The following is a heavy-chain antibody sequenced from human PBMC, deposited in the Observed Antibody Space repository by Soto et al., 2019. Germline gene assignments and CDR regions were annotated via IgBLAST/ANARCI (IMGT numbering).Heavy chain of an antibody. CDR3: ARDPTDH. Sequence: QVQLQQWGAGLLKPSETLSLTCAVYGGSFSGYYWSWFRQPPGKGLEWIGEINDAGTTNHNPSLKSRVTISVDVSKNQFSLTMTSVTAADTAMYYCARDPTDHWGQGTLVTVSS. CDR1: GGSFSGYY. CDR2: INDAGTT. J-gene: IGHJ4*02. V-gene: IGHV4-34*01.